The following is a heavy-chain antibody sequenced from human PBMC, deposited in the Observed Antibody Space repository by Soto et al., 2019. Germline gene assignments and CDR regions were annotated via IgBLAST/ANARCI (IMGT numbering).Heavy chain of an antibody. CDR3: AKDHAREQFVRGENWFDS. CDR1: GFTFTNYS. Sequence: AGSLRLSCAASGFTFTNYSMTWARQAPGKGLEWVSTISGSGVRTYYADSVKGRFTISRDNSKNTLDLQMNSLRAEDTAIYYCAKDHAREQFVRGENWFDSWGQGTLVTVSS. J-gene: IGHJ5*01. V-gene: IGHV3-23*01. D-gene: IGHD6-6*01. CDR2: ISGSGVRT.